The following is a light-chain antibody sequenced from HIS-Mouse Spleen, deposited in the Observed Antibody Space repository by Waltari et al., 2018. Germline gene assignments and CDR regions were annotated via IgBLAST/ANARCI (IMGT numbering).Light chain of an antibody. CDR2: QDS. CDR3: QAWDG. V-gene: IGLV3-1*01. J-gene: IGLJ2*01. Sequence: SYELTQPPSVSVSPGPTASITCPGNNLGVKYACWYQQKPGQSPGLVNYQDSKRPSGIPERFSGSNAGNTATLTISGTQAMDEADYYCQAWDGFGGGTKLTVL. CDR1: NLGVKY.